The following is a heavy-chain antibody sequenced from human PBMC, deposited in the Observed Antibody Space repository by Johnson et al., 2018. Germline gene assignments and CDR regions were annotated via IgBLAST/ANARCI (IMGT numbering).Heavy chain of an antibody. CDR2: IYYSGST. J-gene: IGHJ6*02. CDR3: ARDLDV. CDR1: GGSISSYY. Sequence: QVQLQESGPGLVKPSETLSLTCTVSGGSISSYYWSWIRQPPGKGLEWIGYIYYSGSTNYNPSLKIPVTISVDTSKTHFSLKLSSVTAADTAVYYCARDLDVWGQGTTVTVSS. V-gene: IGHV4-59*01.